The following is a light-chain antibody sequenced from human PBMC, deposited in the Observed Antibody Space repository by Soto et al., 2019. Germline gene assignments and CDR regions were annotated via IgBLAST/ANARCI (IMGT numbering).Light chain of an antibody. V-gene: IGKV3-15*01. Sequence: EIVMTQSPGTLSLSPGEGATLSCRAIQSVSSSYLACYQQKPGQAPRLLIYRASTRATGIPARFSGSGSGTEFTLTISSLQSEDFAVYYCQQYNNWFPITFGQGTRLEI. CDR1: QSVSSSY. J-gene: IGKJ5*01. CDR3: QQYNNWFPIT. CDR2: RAS.